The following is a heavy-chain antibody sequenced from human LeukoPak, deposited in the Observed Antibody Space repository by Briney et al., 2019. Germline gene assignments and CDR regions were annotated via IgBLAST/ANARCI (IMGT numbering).Heavy chain of an antibody. Sequence: ASVKVSCKASGYTFTSYAMNWVGQAPGQGLEWMGWMNPNSGNTGCAQKFQGRVMITADSSMSTVYMDLSSLRSDDTALYYCAREQGVFPTNWLDPWGQGTQVTVSS. J-gene: IGHJ5*02. V-gene: IGHV1-8*03. CDR3: AREQGVFPTNWLDP. CDR1: GYTFTSYA. CDR2: MNPNSGNT. D-gene: IGHD2-21*01.